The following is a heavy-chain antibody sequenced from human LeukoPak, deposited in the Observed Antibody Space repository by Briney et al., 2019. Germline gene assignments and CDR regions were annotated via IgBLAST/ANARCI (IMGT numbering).Heavy chain of an antibody. CDR2: INHSGST. Sequence: SETLSLTCAVYGGSFSGYYWSWIRQPPGKGLEWIGEINHSGSTNYNPSLKSRVTISVDTSKNQFPLKLSSVTAADTAVYYCARHSYDSRALDYWGQGTLVTVSS. V-gene: IGHV4-34*01. D-gene: IGHD3-22*01. CDR1: GGSFSGYY. J-gene: IGHJ4*02. CDR3: ARHSYDSRALDY.